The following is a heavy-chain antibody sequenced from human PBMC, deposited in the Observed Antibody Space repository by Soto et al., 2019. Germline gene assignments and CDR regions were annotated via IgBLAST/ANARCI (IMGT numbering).Heavy chain of an antibody. Sequence: PSETLSLTCAVYGGSFSGYYWSWIRQPPGKGLEWIGEINRSGSTNYNPSLKSRVTISVDTSKNQFSLKLSSVTAADTAVYYCARGPDSSGYYDFDYWGQGTLVTVSS. CDR2: INRSGST. D-gene: IGHD3-22*01. V-gene: IGHV4-34*01. CDR3: ARGPDSSGYYDFDY. CDR1: GGSFSGYY. J-gene: IGHJ4*02.